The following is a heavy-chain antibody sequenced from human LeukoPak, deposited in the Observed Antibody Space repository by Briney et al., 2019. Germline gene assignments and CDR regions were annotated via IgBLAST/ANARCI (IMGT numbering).Heavy chain of an antibody. V-gene: IGHV3-11*01. Sequence: MSGGSLRLSCAASGFTFSDYYMSWGRQAPGEGLEWSSYISTTGSTTYCTDSVKGRFTISSDNAKNSLYLQMNSLGGEETAVYYCARDRVAVAGSAFDSWGQGNLVPVSS. CDR3: ARDRVAVAGSAFDS. CDR1: GFTFSDYY. CDR2: ISTTGSTT. D-gene: IGHD6-19*01. J-gene: IGHJ4*02.